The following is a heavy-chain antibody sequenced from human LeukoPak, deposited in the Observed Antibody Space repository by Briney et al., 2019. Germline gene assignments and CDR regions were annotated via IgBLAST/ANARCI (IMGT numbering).Heavy chain of an antibody. D-gene: IGHD1-1*01. V-gene: IGHV3-48*04. J-gene: IGHJ4*02. CDR2: ISSSSSTI. Sequence: GSLRLSCAASGFTFSSYSMNWVRQAPGKGLEWVSYISSSSSTIYYADSVKGRFTISRDNAKNSLYLQMNSLRAEDTAVYYCARDPTGTTPPYYFDYWGQGTLVTVSS. CDR1: GFTFSSYS. CDR3: ARDPTGTTPPYYFDY.